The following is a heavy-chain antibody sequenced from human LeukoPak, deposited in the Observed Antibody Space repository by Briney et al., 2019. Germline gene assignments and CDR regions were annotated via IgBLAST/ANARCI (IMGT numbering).Heavy chain of an antibody. CDR1: GFTFSSYA. CDR2: ISGSGGST. Sequence: PGGSLRLSCAASGFTFSSYAMSWVRQAPGKGLEWVSAISGSGGSTYYADSVKGRFTISRDNSKNTLYLQMNSLRAEDTAVYYCAKVWDSNYYYYGMDVWGQGTTVTVSS. J-gene: IGHJ6*02. V-gene: IGHV3-23*01. D-gene: IGHD3-16*01. CDR3: AKVWDSNYYYYGMDV.